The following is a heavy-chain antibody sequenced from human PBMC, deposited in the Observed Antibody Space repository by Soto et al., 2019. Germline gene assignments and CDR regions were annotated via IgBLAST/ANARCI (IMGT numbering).Heavy chain of an antibody. V-gene: IGHV4-59*01. CDR2: IYYSGST. D-gene: IGHD3-10*01. J-gene: IGHJ4*02. Sequence: KASETLSLTCTVSGGSISSYYWSWIRQPPGKGLEWIGYIYYSGSTNYNPSLKSRVTISVDTSKNQFSLKPSSVTAADTAVYYCARQVGALGADRLTIGYWGQGTLVTVSS. CDR3: ARQVGALGADRLTIGY. CDR1: GGSISSYY.